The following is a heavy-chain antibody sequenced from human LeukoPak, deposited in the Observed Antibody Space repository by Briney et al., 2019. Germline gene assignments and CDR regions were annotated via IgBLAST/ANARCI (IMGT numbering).Heavy chain of an antibody. D-gene: IGHD3-22*01. V-gene: IGHV4-59*11. CDR1: GGSISSHY. CDR3: ARVSGYADY. J-gene: IGHJ4*02. Sequence: SETLSLTCTVSGGSISSHYWSWIRQPPGKGLEWIGYIYYSGSTNYDPSLKSRVTISVDTSKNQFSLKLSSVTAADTAVCYCARVSGYADYWGQGTLVTVSS. CDR2: IYYSGST.